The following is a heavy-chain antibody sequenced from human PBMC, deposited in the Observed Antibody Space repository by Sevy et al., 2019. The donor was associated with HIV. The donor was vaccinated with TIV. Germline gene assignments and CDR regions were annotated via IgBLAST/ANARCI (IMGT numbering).Heavy chain of an antibody. Sequence: GGSLRLSCAASGFTFSTYAMNWVRQAPGKGLEWVSSISRSGRITYSADSVEGRFTISRDNFKNTLYLQLSSLRVDDTAVYYCAKGYCDGGSCPRDYYYYGMDVWGQGTTVTVSS. V-gene: IGHV3-23*01. D-gene: IGHD2-15*01. CDR1: GFTFSTYA. CDR3: AKGYCDGGSCPRDYYYYGMDV. J-gene: IGHJ6*02. CDR2: ISRSGRIT.